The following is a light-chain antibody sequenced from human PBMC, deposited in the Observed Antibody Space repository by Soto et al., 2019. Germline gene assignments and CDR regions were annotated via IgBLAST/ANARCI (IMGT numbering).Light chain of an antibody. V-gene: IGLV2-14*01. J-gene: IGLJ3*02. CDR1: SSDVGGYNY. CDR3: SSYTSSAWV. CDR2: EVS. Sequence: QSALTQPASVSGSPGQSITISCTGTSSDVGGYNYVSWYQQHPGKAPKLMIYEVSNRPSGVSNRFSGSKSGNTASLTISGLQAEDEADYYCSSYTSSAWVFGGGTKPTVL.